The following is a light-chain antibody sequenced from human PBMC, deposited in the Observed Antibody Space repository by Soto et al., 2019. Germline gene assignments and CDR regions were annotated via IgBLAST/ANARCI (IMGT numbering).Light chain of an antibody. J-gene: IGKJ4*01. CDR1: QSVSST. CDR2: DAS. CDR3: QQYNDWLT. Sequence: EIVMTQSPATVSVSPGERATLSCWASQSVSSTLAWYQQKPGQAPRLLIYDASTRATGIPARFSGSGSGTEFTLTISSLQSEDFAVYYCQQYNDWLTFGGGTKVEIK. V-gene: IGKV3-15*01.